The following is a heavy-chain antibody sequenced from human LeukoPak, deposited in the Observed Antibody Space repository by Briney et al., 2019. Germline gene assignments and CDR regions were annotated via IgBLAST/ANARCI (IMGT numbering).Heavy chain of an antibody. CDR2: IYYSGST. D-gene: IGHD3-10*01. Sequence: SETLSLTCTVSGGSISSSSYYWGWIRQPPGKGLEWIGSIYYSGSTYYNPSLKSRVTISVDTSKNQFSLKLSSVTAADTAIYYCARWGYYGSGNDFRFDPWGQGTLVTVSS. CDR1: GGSISSSSYY. J-gene: IGHJ5*02. CDR3: ARWGYYGSGNDFRFDP. V-gene: IGHV4-39*07.